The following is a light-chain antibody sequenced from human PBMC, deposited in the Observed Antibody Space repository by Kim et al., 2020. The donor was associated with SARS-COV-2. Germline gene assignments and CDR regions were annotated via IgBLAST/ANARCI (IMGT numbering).Light chain of an antibody. J-gene: IGLJ1*01. CDR1: SSNIGSNY. V-gene: IGLV1-47*01. CDR2: SDT. CDR3: AAWDDSLRGV. Sequence: PGQRVTISCSGSSSNIGSNYVYWYQQLPGTAPKVLIYSDTQRPSGVPDRFSGSKSGTSASLAISGLRSEDEADYYCAAWDDSLRGVFGTGTKVTVL.